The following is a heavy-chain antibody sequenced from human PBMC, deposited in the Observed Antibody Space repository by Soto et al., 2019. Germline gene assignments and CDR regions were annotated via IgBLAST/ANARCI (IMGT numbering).Heavy chain of an antibody. J-gene: IGHJ6*02. CDR1: GGSISSSSYY. Sequence: QLQLQESGPGLVKPSETLSLTCTVSGGSISSSSYYWGWIRQPPGKGLEWIGSIYYSGSTYYNPSLTSRVPISVDTSKNQFSLKLSSVTAADTAVYYCARRNRETLSTIGVYYYYGMDVWGQGTTVTVSS. CDR2: IYYSGST. V-gene: IGHV4-39*01. D-gene: IGHD5-12*01. CDR3: ARRNRETLSTIGVYYYYGMDV.